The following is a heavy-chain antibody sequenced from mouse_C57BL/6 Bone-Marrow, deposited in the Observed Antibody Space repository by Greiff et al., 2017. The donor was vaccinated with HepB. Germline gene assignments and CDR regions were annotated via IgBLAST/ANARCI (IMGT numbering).Heavy chain of an antibody. CDR3: ARKGGRQLRLVAWYFDY. D-gene: IGHD3-2*02. V-gene: IGHV1-69*01. CDR1: GYTFTSYW. J-gene: IGHJ2*01. Sequence: QVQLQQPGAELVMPGASVKLSCKASGYTFTSYWMHWVKQRPGQGLEWIGEIDPSDSYTNYNQKFKGKSTLTVDKSSSTAYMQLSSLTSEDSAVYYCARKGGRQLRLVAWYFDYWGQGTTLTVSS. CDR2: IDPSDSYT.